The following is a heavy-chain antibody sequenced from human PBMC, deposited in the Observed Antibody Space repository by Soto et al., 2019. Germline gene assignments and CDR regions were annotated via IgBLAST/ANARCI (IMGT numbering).Heavy chain of an antibody. D-gene: IGHD3-3*01. CDR2: IIPIFGTA. CDR3: ARDRTYYDFWSGRPSTFDY. V-gene: IGHV1-69*13. CDR1: GGTFSSYA. J-gene: IGHJ4*02. Sequence: SVKVSCKASGGTFSSYAISWVRQAPGQGLEWMGGIIPIFGTANYAQKFQGRVTITADESTSTAYMELSSLRSEDTAVYYCARDRTYYDFWSGRPSTFDYWGQGTLVTVSS.